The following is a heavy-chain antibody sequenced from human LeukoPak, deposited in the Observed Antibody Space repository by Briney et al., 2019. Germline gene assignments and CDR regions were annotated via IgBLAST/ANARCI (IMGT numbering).Heavy chain of an antibody. D-gene: IGHD2-2*01. Sequence: SVKVSCKASGGTFSSYAISWVRQAPGQGLEWMGGIIPIFGTANYAQKFQGRVTITADESTSTAYTELSSLRSEDTAVYYCARDLICSSTSCPTFDYWGQGTLVTVSS. V-gene: IGHV1-69*13. J-gene: IGHJ4*02. CDR1: GGTFSSYA. CDR3: ARDLICSSTSCPTFDY. CDR2: IIPIFGTA.